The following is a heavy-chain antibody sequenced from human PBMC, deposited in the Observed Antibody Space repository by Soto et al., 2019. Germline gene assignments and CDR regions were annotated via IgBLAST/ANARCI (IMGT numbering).Heavy chain of an antibody. D-gene: IGHD4-17*01. Sequence: QVQLMQSGAEVKRPGASVRLSCKTSGYTFTSYYIHWVRQAPGQGLEWMGMIDPSGPGANYPPKFQGRVTMAADTSTSTVYMDLSTLTSEDTAVYYCARGWTTRGWFDPWGQGTLVTVS. CDR3: ARGWTTRGWFDP. CDR2: IDPSGPGA. CDR1: GYTFTSYY. J-gene: IGHJ5*02. V-gene: IGHV1-46*01.